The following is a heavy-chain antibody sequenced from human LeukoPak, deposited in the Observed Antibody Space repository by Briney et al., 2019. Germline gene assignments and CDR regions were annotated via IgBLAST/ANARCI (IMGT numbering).Heavy chain of an antibody. V-gene: IGHV3-48*01. Sequence: GGSLRLSCAASGFTFSSYSMNWVRQAPGKGLEWVSYISSSSSTIYYADPVKGRFTISRDNAKNSLYLQMNSLRAEDTAVYYCASHYYYDSSGYYEENYYYMDVWGKGTTVTISS. CDR2: ISSSSSTI. D-gene: IGHD3-22*01. CDR3: ASHYYYDSSGYYEENYYYMDV. J-gene: IGHJ6*03. CDR1: GFTFSSYS.